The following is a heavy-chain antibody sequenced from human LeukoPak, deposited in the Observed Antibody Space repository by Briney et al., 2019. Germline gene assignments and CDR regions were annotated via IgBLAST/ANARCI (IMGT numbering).Heavy chain of an antibody. Sequence: ASVKVSCKASGYTFTSYGISWVRQAPGQGLEWMGWISAHNGNTNYAQKLQGRVTMTTDTSTSTAYMELRSLRSDDTAVYYCARDRIAAAGTSFYWYFDLWGRGTLVTVSS. CDR3: ARDRIAAAGTSFYWYFDL. CDR1: GYTFTSYG. V-gene: IGHV1-18*01. CDR2: ISAHNGNT. J-gene: IGHJ2*01. D-gene: IGHD6-13*01.